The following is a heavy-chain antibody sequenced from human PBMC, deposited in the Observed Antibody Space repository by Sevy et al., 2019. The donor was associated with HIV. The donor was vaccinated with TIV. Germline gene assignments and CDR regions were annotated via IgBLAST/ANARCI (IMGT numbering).Heavy chain of an antibody. V-gene: IGHV6-1*01. CDR1: GDSVSKNGVA. CDR3: ARDHNWGYDS. J-gene: IGHJ4*02. CDR2: TYYRSKWYN. D-gene: IGHD7-27*01. Sequence: SQTLSLTCAISGDSVSKNGVAWNWIRQSPSRGLEGLGRTYYRSKWYNDYAPSVKSRVTINPDSPKNQFSLQLNSVTPEDTAVSYCARDHNWGYDSWGQGTLVTVSS.